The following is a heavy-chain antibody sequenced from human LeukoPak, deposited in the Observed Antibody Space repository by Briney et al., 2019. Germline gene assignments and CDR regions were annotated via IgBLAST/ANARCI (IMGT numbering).Heavy chain of an antibody. Sequence: GGSLRLFCPASGFTFSSYAMHWVRQAPGKGLEYVSAISSNGGSTYYADSVKGRFTISRDNSKNTLYLQMSSLRADDTAVYYCVRRLPTTPHYYFDYWGQGTLVTVSS. CDR1: GFTFSSYA. J-gene: IGHJ4*02. D-gene: IGHD2-21*02. V-gene: IGHV3-64D*06. CDR2: ISSNGGST. CDR3: VRRLPTTPHYYFDY.